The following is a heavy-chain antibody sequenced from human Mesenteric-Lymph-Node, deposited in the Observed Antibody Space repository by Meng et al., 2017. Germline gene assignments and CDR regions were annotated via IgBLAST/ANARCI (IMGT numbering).Heavy chain of an antibody. J-gene: IGHJ5*02. D-gene: IGHD3-10*01. V-gene: IGHV4-4*02. CDR2: SYHSGST. CDR3: ARASYGSGSPLGESWFDP. Sequence: VHGPEALPGLLQSSQTLSLPCHVPGGTISSCYWWTWVRQSPGKGLEWIGESYHSGSTNYNPALKSRVTISVDKSKNQFSLKLTSVTAADTAVYYCARASYGSGSPLGESWFDPWGQGTLVTVSS. CDR1: GGTISSCYW.